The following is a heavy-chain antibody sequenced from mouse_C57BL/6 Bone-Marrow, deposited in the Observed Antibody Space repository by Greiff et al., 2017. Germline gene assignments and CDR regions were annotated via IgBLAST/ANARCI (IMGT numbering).Heavy chain of an antibody. CDR3: ARDALDGYYDYAMDY. V-gene: IGHV7-1*01. D-gene: IGHD2-3*01. CDR2: SRNKANDYTT. Sequence: EVKVVESGGGLVQSGRSLRLSCATSGFTFSDFYMEWVRQAPGKGLEWIAASRNKANDYTTEYSASVKGRFIVSRDTSQSILYLQMNALRAEDTAIYYCARDALDGYYDYAMDYWGQGTSVTVSS. CDR1: GFTFSDFY. J-gene: IGHJ4*01.